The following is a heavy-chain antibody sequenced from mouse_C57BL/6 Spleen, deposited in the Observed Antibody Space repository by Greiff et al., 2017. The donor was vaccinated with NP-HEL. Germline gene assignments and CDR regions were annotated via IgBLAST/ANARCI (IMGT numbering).Heavy chain of an antibody. Sequence: QVQLKESGAELARPGASVKLSCKASGYTFTSYGISWVKQRTGQGLEWIGEIYPRSGNTYYNEKFKGKATLTADKSSSTAYMELRSLTSEDSAVYFCARYTTVVAPDYWGQGTTLTVSS. CDR1: GYTFTSYG. J-gene: IGHJ2*01. D-gene: IGHD1-1*01. V-gene: IGHV1-81*01. CDR3: ARYTTVVAPDY. CDR2: IYPRSGNT.